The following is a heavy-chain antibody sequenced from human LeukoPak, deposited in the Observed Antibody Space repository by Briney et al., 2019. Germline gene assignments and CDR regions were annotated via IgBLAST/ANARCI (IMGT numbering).Heavy chain of an antibody. J-gene: IGHJ5*02. V-gene: IGHV4-39*07. CDR1: GGSISSGHYW. CDR3: ARDRTPYYYGSGRAGWFDP. Sequence: KPSETLSLTCTVSGGSISSGHYWWGWLRQPPGEGLDWIGSVFYSGNTHYKPSLQSRVIISVDTSKNQFSLKLSSVTAADTAVYYCARDRTPYYYGSGRAGWFDPWGQGTLVTVSS. D-gene: IGHD3-10*01. CDR2: VFYSGNT.